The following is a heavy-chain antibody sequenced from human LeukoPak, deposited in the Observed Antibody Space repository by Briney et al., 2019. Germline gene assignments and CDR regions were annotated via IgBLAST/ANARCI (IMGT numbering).Heavy chain of an antibody. CDR3: ARGPSASYYDFWRGPADPIPRVGMGV. Sequence: ASVKVSCKASGGTFISYAISWVGQAPGQGGEGMGRIIPILGIANYAQKFQGRVTITADKSTSTAYMELSSLRSEDTAVYYCARGPSASYYDFWRGPADPIPRVGMGVWGQGTTVTVSS. D-gene: IGHD3-3*01. J-gene: IGHJ6*02. CDR1: GGTFISYA. V-gene: IGHV1-69*04. CDR2: IIPILGIA.